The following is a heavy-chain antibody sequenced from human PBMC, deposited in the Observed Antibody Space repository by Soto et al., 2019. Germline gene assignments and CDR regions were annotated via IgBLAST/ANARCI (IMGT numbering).Heavy chain of an antibody. V-gene: IGHV3-23*01. J-gene: IGHJ5*02. CDR3: TKGPACPGRPSNP. CDR2: LSASGDDT. Sequence: EVQLLESGGALVQPGGSLRLSCVASEFTFSYYGMSWVRQAPGKGLEWVSSLSASGDDTYYAASVKGRFTISRDNSKKPLYLKMNPRGADHTAVYSCTKGPACPGRPSNPWGKGTRVPVPS. CDR1: EFTFSYYG.